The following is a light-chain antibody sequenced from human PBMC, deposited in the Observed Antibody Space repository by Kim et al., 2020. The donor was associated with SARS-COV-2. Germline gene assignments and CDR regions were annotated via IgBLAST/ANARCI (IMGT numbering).Light chain of an antibody. J-gene: IGLJ2*01. CDR3: GTWDSSLNGLV. Sequence: GQKVTSYCSGSSSNLGQNYVCWHQQFPETAPKLLIYDNNKRHSGSPDRFSGSKSGTSATLGITGLQTGDEADYYCGTWDSSLNGLVCGGGTQLTVL. V-gene: IGLV1-51*01. CDR1: SSNLGQNY. CDR2: DNN.